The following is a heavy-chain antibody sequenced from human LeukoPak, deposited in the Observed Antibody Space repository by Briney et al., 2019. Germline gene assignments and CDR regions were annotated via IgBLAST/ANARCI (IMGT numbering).Heavy chain of an antibody. CDR3: ARGRSDRLTTVTTGSSEYYFDY. J-gene: IGHJ4*02. D-gene: IGHD4-17*01. V-gene: IGHV4-34*01. Sequence: SETLSLTCAVYGGSFSGYYWSWIRQPPGKGLEWIGEISHSGSTNYNPSLKSRVTISVDTSKNQFSLKLSSVTAADTAVYYCARGRSDRLTTVTTGSSEYYFDYWGQGTLVTVSS. CDR1: GGSFSGYY. CDR2: ISHSGST.